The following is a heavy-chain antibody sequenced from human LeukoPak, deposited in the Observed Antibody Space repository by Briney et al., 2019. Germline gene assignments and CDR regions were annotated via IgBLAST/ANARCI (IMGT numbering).Heavy chain of an antibody. CDR3: ASNLYGFSYFDY. J-gene: IGHJ4*02. CDR1: GGSISSSSYY. V-gene: IGHV4-39*07. CDR2: IYYSGST. Sequence: SETLSLTCTVSGGSISSSSYYWGWIRQPPGKGLEWIGSIYYSGSTYYNPSLKSRVPISVDTSKNQFSLKLSSVTAADTAVYYCASNLYGFSYFDYWGQGTLVTVSS. D-gene: IGHD3-10*01.